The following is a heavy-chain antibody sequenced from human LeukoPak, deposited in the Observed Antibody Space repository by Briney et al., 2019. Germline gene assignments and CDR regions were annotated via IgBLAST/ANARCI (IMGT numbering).Heavy chain of an antibody. V-gene: IGHV4-59*08. CDR1: GGSFSFYY. CDR2: IRYSGSS. D-gene: IGHD2-15*01. Sequence: PSGTLSLTCTVSGGSFSFYYWGWIRQPPGKGLEWIGDIRYSGSSNYNPSLKSRVTMSVDTSKNLFSLRLRSVTAADTAVYYCARSEYCSGGTCYRGLVDYWGQGTLVTVSS. J-gene: IGHJ4*02. CDR3: ARSEYCSGGTCYRGLVDY.